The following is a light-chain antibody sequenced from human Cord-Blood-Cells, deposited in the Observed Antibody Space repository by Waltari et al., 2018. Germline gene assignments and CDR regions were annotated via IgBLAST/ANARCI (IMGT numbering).Light chain of an antibody. Sequence: QSALTQPRSVSGSPGQSVTISCTGTSSDVGGDNYVSWYQQYPGKAPKLMIYDVSKRPSGVPDRFSGSKSGNTASLTISGLQAEDEADYYCCSYAGSVVFGGGTKLTVL. CDR2: DVS. J-gene: IGLJ2*01. CDR1: SSDVGGDNY. V-gene: IGLV2-11*01. CDR3: CSYAGSVV.